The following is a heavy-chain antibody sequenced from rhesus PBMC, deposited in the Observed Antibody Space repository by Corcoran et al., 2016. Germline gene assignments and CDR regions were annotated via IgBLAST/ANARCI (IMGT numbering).Heavy chain of an antibody. CDR2: ITYSGST. J-gene: IGHJ6*01. V-gene: IGHV4-122*02. CDR3: AREGFRIQQKYYYGLDS. CDR1: GGSISGYYY. D-gene: IGHD4-23*01. Sequence: QVQLQQWGEGLVKPSETLSLTCAVYGGSISGYYYWSWIRQPPGKGLEWIGYITYSGSTSYNPSLKSRVTISRDTSKNQFSLKLSSVTAADTAVYYCAREGFRIQQKYYYGLDSWGQGVVVTVSS.